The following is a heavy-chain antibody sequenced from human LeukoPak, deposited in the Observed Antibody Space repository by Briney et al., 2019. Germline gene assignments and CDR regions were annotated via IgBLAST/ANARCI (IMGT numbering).Heavy chain of an antibody. D-gene: IGHD5-18*01. V-gene: IGHV1-69*13. CDR3: TYTPIQLGFKRAKNFDI. Sequence: EASVNVSFTASGGTFISYAISWVRQAPGQGLEWMGGIIPIFGTANYAQKFQGRVTITADESTSTAYMELSSLRSEDTAVYYCTYTPIQLGFKRAKNFDIWGQGTMVTVSS. J-gene: IGHJ3*02. CDR1: GGTFISYA. CDR2: IIPIFGTA.